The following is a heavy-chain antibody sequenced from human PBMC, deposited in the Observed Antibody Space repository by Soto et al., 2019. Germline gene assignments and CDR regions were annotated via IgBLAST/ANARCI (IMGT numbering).Heavy chain of an antibody. CDR1: XFTFXDFA. CDR2: ISWNSDTI. D-gene: IGHD6-19*01. J-gene: IGHJ4*02. V-gene: IGHV3-9*01. Sequence: EVQLVESGGGLVQPGRSLRLXCXAXXFTFXDFAMXXVRQAPGKGLEWVSGISWNSDTIDYADSVKGRFTISRDNAKNSLYLQMNSLRAGDTALYYCAKGESQWLVPFDYWGQGTLVTVSS. CDR3: AKGESQWLVPFDY.